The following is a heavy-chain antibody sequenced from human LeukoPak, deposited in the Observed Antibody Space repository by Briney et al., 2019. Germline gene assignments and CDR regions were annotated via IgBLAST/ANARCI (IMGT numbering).Heavy chain of an antibody. CDR1: GGSISSSSYY. CDR2: IYYSGST. J-gene: IGHJ4*02. V-gene: IGHV4-39*07. Sequence: PSETLSLTCTVSGGSISSSSYYWGWIRQPPGKGLESIGSIYYSGSTYYNPSLKSRVTISVDTSKNQFSLKLSSVTAADTAVYYCASLPWGVRGLIIQDFHSWGQGTLVTVSS. D-gene: IGHD3-10*01. CDR3: ASLPWGVRGLIIQDFHS.